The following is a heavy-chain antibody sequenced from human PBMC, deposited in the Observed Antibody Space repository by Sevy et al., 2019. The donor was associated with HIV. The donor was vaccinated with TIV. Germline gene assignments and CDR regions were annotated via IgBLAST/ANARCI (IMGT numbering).Heavy chain of an antibody. CDR2: ISYDGSDK. V-gene: IGHV3-30-3*01. Sequence: GGSLRLSCAASGFAFSNYYAMHWVRQAPGKGLEWVALISYDGSDKYYADSVKGRFTISRDKFKNTLYLQMNSLTTADTAVYYCASPGANYVDHYFFCAMDVWGQGTTVTVSS. D-gene: IGHD4-17*01. J-gene: IGHJ6*02. CDR1: GFAFSNYYA. CDR3: ASPGANYVDHYFFCAMDV.